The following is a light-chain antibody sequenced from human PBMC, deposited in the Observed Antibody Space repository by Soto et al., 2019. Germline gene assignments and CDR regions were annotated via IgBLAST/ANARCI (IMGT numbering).Light chain of an antibody. J-gene: IGLJ1*01. CDR3: SSYSSSGTLYV. V-gene: IGLV2-14*03. CDR1: SSDVGDYDY. Sequence: QSVLTQPASVSGSPGQSITISCTGSSSDVGDYDYVAWYQQHPDKAPKLMIFDVCSRPSGVSNRFSGSKSGSTASLTISGLQAEDEADYFCSSYSSSGTLYVFGTGTKVTVL. CDR2: DVC.